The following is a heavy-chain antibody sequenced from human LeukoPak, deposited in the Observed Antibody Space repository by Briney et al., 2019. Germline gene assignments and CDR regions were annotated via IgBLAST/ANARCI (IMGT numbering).Heavy chain of an antibody. V-gene: IGHV3-23*01. CDR1: GFTFSSYA. CDR3: AKDTLSRDFWSGYYFDY. CDR2: ISGSGGST. D-gene: IGHD3-3*01. J-gene: IGHJ4*02. Sequence: GGSLRLSCAASGFTFSSYAMSWVRQAPGKGLEWVSAISGSGGSTYYADSVKGRFTISRDNSKSTLYLQMNSLRAEDTAVYYCAKDTLSRDFWSGYYFDYWGQGTLVTVSS.